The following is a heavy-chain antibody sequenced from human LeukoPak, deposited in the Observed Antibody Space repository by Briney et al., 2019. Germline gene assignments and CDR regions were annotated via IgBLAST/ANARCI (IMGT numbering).Heavy chain of an antibody. D-gene: IGHD4-17*01. CDR2: IYSSGST. Sequence: SETLSLTCTVPGGSISSYYWNWIRQPAGKGLEWIGRIYSSGSTNYNPSLKSRVTISIDTSKNQFSLKLSSVTAADTAVYYCARDLVTVTKGFDIWGQGTMVSVSS. CDR3: ARDLVTVTKGFDI. CDR1: GGSISSYY. V-gene: IGHV4-4*07. J-gene: IGHJ3*02.